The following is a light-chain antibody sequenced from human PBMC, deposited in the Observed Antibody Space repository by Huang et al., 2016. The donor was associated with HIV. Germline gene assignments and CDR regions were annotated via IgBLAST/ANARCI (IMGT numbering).Light chain of an antibody. CDR3: QQYGGSPIT. V-gene: IGKV3-20*01. CDR1: QSVGSIY. CDR2: GAS. J-gene: IGKJ5*01. Sequence: EIVLTQSPGTLSLFQGERATLSCRASQSVGSIYLAWYQQKPGQAPRLLIYGASNGATGIPARFSGSGSGTDFTLTISRVEPEDFAVYYCQQYGGSPITFGQGTRLEIK.